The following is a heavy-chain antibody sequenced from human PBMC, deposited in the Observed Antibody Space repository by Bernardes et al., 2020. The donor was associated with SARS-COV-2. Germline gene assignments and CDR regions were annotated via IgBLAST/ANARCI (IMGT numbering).Heavy chain of an antibody. CDR1: GFTFNNFG. CDR2: ISNEGRKK. V-gene: IGHV3-30*18. J-gene: IGHJ6*01. Sequence: VGSLLLSCAASGFTFNNFGMHWVRQAPGRGLAWVAVISNEGRKKYYADALEGRFTISKDSSKNTVYLQMNNLRTEDTAIYYCAKVQAILWIRPYNSGMDLWGQGTTVPVSS. CDR3: AKVQAILWIRPYNSGMDL. D-gene: IGHD5-18*01.